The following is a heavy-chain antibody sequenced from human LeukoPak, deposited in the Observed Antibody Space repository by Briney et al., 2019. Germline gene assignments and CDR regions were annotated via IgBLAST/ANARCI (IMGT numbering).Heavy chain of an antibody. J-gene: IGHJ4*02. Sequence: GGSLTLSCAASGFTFSSYAMSWVRQAPGKGLEWVSAISGSGGSTYYADSVKGRFTISRDNSKNKLYLQMNSLRAEDTAVYYCASTFLVVRYFDWSPGGVYWGQGTLVTVSS. CDR3: ASTFLVVRYFDWSPGGVY. CDR2: ISGSGGST. V-gene: IGHV3-23*01. CDR1: GFTFSSYA. D-gene: IGHD3-9*01.